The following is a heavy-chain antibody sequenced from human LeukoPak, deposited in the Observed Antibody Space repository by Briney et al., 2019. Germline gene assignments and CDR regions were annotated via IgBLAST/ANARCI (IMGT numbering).Heavy chain of an antibody. D-gene: IGHD2-15*01. V-gene: IGHV3-21*06. CDR1: GFTFSSYS. J-gene: IGHJ5*02. CDR3: ARGADGVSSNSRGWFDP. CDR2: ISTSISYI. Sequence: GGSLRLSCTASGFTFSSYSMNWVRQAPGKGLEWVSSISTSISYIYYAHSVKGRFTLPRDKTRNSLYLKMNTLRAEDTAVYSCARGADGVSSNSRGWFDPWGQGTLVTVSS.